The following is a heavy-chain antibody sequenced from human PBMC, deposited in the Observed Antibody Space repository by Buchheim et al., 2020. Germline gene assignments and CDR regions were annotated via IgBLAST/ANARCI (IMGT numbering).Heavy chain of an antibody. CDR1: GFTFNNYW. CDR2: IKQDGSEK. J-gene: IGHJ4*02. V-gene: IGHV3-7*01. D-gene: IGHD6-13*01. Sequence: EVQLVESGGGLVQPGGSLRLSCAASGFTFNNYWMSWVRQAPGKGLEWVANIKQDGSEKYYVDSVKGRFTIYIDNAKNSLSLQMNSLRAEDTAVYYCARESEYSSSIDYWGQGTL. CDR3: ARESEYSSSIDY.